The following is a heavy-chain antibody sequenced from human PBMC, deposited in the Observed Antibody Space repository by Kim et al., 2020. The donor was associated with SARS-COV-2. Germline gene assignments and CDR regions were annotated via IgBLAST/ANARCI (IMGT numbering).Heavy chain of an antibody. CDR3: ARHGDYGDPPH. Sequence: SETMSLTCTVSGVSISSYYWSWIRQPPGKGLEWIGYIYYSGSTNYNPYLKSRVTISVDTSKNQFSLKLSSVTAADTAVDYCARHGDYGDPPHWGQAKLV. CDR2: IYYSGST. J-gene: IGHJ4*02. CDR1: GVSISSYY. V-gene: IGHV4-59*08. D-gene: IGHD4-17*01.